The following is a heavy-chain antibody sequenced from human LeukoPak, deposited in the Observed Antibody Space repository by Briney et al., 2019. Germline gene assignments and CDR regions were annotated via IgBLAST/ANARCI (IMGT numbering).Heavy chain of an antibody. V-gene: IGHV3-33*06. CDR3: AKVVQYTASTGTGLDY. Sequence: GGSLRLSCAASGFTFFNYGMHWLRQAPGKGLDWVAVIWYDGSYKYYADSVRGRFTISRDNSKNTLYLHMDSLRAEDTAIYYCAKVVQYTASTGTGLDYWGRGTLVTVSS. CDR1: GFTFFNYG. CDR2: IWYDGSYK. J-gene: IGHJ4*02. D-gene: IGHD6-13*01.